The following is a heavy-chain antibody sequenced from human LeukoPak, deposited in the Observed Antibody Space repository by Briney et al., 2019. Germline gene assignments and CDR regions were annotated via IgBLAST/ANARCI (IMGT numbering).Heavy chain of an antibody. CDR1: GFTFDDYA. V-gene: IGHV3-49*04. CDR3: TRDIRGSGTYRHLYFDY. D-gene: IGHD3-10*01. CDR2: IRSKGYGGTT. J-gene: IGHJ4*02. Sequence: GGSLRLSCTASGFTFDDYAMTWVRQAPGKGLEWLGFIRSKGYGGTTDYAASVHGRFTISRADSRGIAYLQMNSLNTEDTAVYYCTRDIRGSGTYRHLYFDYWGQGALVTVSS.